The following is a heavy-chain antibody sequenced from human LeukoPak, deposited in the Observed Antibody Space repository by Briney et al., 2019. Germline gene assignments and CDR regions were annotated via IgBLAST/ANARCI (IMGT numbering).Heavy chain of an antibody. J-gene: IGHJ6*03. D-gene: IGHD6-25*01. V-gene: IGHV3-7*01. CDR3: ARSGSQFYMDV. CDR2: IKQDGSEK. Sequence: GGSLRLSCAASGFTFSSCWMSWVRQAPGKGLEWVANIKQDGSEKYYVDSVKGRFTISRDNAKNSLYLQMNSLRAEDTAVYYCARSGSQFYMDVWGKGTTVTVSS. CDR1: GFTFSSCW.